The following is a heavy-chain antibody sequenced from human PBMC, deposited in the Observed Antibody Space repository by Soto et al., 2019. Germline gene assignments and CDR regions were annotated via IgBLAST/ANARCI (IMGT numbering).Heavy chain of an antibody. Sequence: EVQLLESGGDLVQPGGSLRLSCAASGFTLSTYAMSWVRQAPGKGLEWVSAIKERGGGTYYADSVTGRFTVSRDDSSNKLYLPMDSLRPEVTAVYYCAKTNSDDARNCWWQGTVVTVSS. D-gene: IGHD1-1*01. J-gene: IGHJ4*02. CDR3: AKTNSDDARNC. CDR2: IKERGGGT. CDR1: GFTLSTYA. V-gene: IGHV3-23*01.